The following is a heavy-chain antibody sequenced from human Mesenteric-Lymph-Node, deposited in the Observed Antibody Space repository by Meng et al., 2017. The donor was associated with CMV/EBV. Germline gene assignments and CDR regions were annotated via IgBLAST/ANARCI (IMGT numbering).Heavy chain of an antibody. D-gene: IGHD3-10*01. J-gene: IGHJ4*02. CDR3: ATIYGSGSRDDY. CDR2: IYYSGYT. Sequence: SETLSLTCTVSGGSISSYYWSWIRQPPGKGLEWIGYIYYSGYTNYNPSLKSRVTISIDTSNNQFPLKLSSVTAADTAVYYCATIYGSGSRDDYWGQGTLVTVSS. V-gene: IGHV4-59*01. CDR1: GGSISSYY.